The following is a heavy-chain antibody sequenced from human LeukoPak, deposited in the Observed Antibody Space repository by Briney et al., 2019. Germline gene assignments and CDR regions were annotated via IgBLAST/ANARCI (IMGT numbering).Heavy chain of an antibody. J-gene: IGHJ6*02. CDR1: GGSISSGDYY. Sequence: QTSETLSLTCTVSGGSISSGDYYWSWIRQPPGKGLEWIGYIYYSGSTYYNPSLKSRVTMSVDTSKNQFSLKLSSVTAADTAVYYCARAIIGTTPYYYGMDVWGQGTTVTVSS. CDR3: ARAIIGTTPYYYGMDV. V-gene: IGHV4-30-4*01. D-gene: IGHD2-15*01. CDR2: IYYSGST.